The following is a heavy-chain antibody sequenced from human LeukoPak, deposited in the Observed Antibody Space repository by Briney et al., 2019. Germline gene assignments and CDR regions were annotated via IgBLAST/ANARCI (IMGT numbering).Heavy chain of an antibody. CDR3: AREAAGATGYFDY. V-gene: IGHV3-48*03. Sequence: GGSLRLSCAASGFTFSTYEMNWVRQAPGKGLEWVSYIPSSGSTIYYVDSVKGRFTISRDNAKNSLYLQMNSLRVEDTAVYYCAREAAGATGYFDYWGQGTLVTVSS. CDR1: GFTFSTYE. D-gene: IGHD1-26*01. J-gene: IGHJ4*02. CDR2: IPSSGSTI.